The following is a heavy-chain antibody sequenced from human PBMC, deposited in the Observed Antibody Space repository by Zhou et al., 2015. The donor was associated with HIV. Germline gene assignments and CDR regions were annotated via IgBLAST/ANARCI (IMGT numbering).Heavy chain of an antibody. Sequence: QVHLVQSGAEVRKPGASVKVSCKASGYTFTSYGISWVRQAPGQGLEWMGWISAYNGNTNYAQKLQGRVTMTTDTSTSTAYMELRSLRSDDTAVYYCAIPGIVVVPAAILPSYYYGMDVVGQGTTVTVSS. CDR2: ISAYNGNT. CDR3: AIPGIVVVPAAILPSYYYGMDV. V-gene: IGHV1-18*01. CDR1: GYTFTSYG. D-gene: IGHD2-2*01. J-gene: IGHJ6*02.